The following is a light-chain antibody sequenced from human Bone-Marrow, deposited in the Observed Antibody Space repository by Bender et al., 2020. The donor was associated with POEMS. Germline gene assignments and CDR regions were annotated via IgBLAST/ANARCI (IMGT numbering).Light chain of an antibody. V-gene: IGLV1-44*01. Sequence: QSVLTQPPSASGTPGQRVTISCSGSNSNIVTNSVNWYQQFPGTAPKLLIYSDNQRPSGVPDRFYAFKSGTAASLAISGLQSEDEPDYSCMIWPCNLSLFGGGTKLPGL. CDR3: MIWPCNLSL. J-gene: IGLJ2*01. CDR2: SDN. CDR1: NSNIVTNS.